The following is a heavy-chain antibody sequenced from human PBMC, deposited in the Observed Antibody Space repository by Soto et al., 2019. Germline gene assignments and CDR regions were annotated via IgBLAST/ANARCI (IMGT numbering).Heavy chain of an antibody. CDR3: VRDGTKTLRDWFDP. CDR2: IYATGTT. Sequence: PSETLSLPGPVSGSSISGFYWSWIRKSAGKGLEWIGRIYATGTTDYNPSLKSRVMMSVDTSKKQFSLKLRSVTAADTAVYYCVRDGTKTLRDWFDPWGQGISVTVSS. D-gene: IGHD1-1*01. V-gene: IGHV4-4*07. J-gene: IGHJ5*02. CDR1: GSSISGFY.